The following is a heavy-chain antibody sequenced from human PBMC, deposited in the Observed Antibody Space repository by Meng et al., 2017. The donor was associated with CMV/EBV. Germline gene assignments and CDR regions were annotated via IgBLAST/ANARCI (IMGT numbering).Heavy chain of an antibody. CDR1: WCSLSTSGVG. CDR2: IYWDDDK. V-gene: IGHV2-5*02. CDR3: AHSQRGYSGPVDFDY. Sequence: HISLRQSRSPLVKPPQTLTLTCTVSWCSLSTSGVGLGCIRQPPGKALEWLALIYWDDDKRYSPPLKSRLTITKDTSKNQVVLTMTNMDPVDTATYYCAHSQRGYSGPVDFDYWGQGTLVTVSS. D-gene: IGHD5-12*01. J-gene: IGHJ4*02.